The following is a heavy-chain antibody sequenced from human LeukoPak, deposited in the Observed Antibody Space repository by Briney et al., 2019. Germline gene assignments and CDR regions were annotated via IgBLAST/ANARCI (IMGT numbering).Heavy chain of an antibody. J-gene: IGHJ4*02. V-gene: IGHV4-59*01. Sequence: PSETLSLTCTVSGGSISSYYWSWIRQPPGKGLEWIGSIYYTGNTHYNSSLKSRVTVSQDTSRNRVSLKLTSVTAADTAVYYCARGPLYEYHSGTFVNWGQGTLVTVSS. CDR3: ARGPLYEYHSGTFVN. D-gene: IGHD3-10*01. CDR2: IYYTGNT. CDR1: GGSISSYY.